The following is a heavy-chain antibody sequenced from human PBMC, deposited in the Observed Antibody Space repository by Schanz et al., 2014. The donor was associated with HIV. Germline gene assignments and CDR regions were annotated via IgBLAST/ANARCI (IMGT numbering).Heavy chain of an antibody. J-gene: IGHJ6*02. CDR1: GGTFQVYA. D-gene: IGHD6-13*01. CDR2: INPNSGGT. CDR3: ASALSVYSSSSSV. V-gene: IGHV1-2*02. Sequence: QVPLVQSGAEVKKPGSSVKVSCTTFGGTFQVYAISWWRQAPGQGLEWMGWINPNSGGTNYAQKLEGRVTMTRDTSISTAYMELSRLRSDDTAVYYCASALSVYSSSSSVWGQGTTVTFSS.